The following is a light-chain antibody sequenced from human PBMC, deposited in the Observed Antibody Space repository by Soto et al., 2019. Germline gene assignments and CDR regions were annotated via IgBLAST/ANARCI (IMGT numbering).Light chain of an antibody. Sequence: DIQMTQSPSTLSASVGDRFTSTGRASQSISSWLAWYQQKPGKANKLLIYGASNLETGVPSRFSGSGSGTEFTLTISSLQPDDFATYFCQPYNSFSWTFGPGTKVEIK. CDR1: QSISSW. CDR2: GAS. V-gene: IGKV1-5*01. J-gene: IGKJ1*01. CDR3: QPYNSFSWT.